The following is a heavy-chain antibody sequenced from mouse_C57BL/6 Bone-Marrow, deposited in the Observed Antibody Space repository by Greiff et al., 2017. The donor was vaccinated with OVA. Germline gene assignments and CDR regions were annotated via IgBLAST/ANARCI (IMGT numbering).Heavy chain of an antibody. CDR3: ASPAQYFDV. CDR2: IYPRSGNT. J-gene: IGHJ1*03. V-gene: IGHV1-81*01. CDR1: GYTFTSYG. Sequence: QVQLQQSGAELARPGASVKLSCKASGYTFTSYGISWVKQRTGQGLEWIGEIYPRSGNTYYNEKFKGKATLTADKSSSTAYMELRSLTSEDSAVYFCASPAQYFDVWGTGTTVTVSS. D-gene: IGHD3-1*01.